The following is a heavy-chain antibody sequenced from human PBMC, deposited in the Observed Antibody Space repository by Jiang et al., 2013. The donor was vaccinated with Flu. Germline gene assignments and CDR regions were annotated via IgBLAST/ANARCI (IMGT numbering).Heavy chain of an antibody. CDR2: IYWDDDK. CDR1: VRTQLLVEWV. V-gene: IGHV2-5*02. CDR3: ARARRGFGEPPLDY. D-gene: IGHD3-10*01. J-gene: IGHJ4*02. Sequence: PTPDPHADLHLLWVRTQLLVEWVWAWIRQPPGKALEWLALIYWDDDKRYSPSLKSRLSITKGTSKNQVVLTMTNMDPVDTATYFCARARRGFGEPPLDYWGQGTLVTVSS.